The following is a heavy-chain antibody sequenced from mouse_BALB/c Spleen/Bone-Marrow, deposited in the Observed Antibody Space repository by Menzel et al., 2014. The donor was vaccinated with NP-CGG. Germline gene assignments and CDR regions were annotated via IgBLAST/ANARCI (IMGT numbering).Heavy chain of an antibody. Sequence: EVKLQESGAELVKPGASVKLSCTASGFNIKDTYMHWVKQRPEQGLEWIRRIDPANGNTKYDPKFQGKATITADTSSNTAYLQLSSLTSEDTAVYYCARGGTTATWYFDVWGAGTTVTVSS. CDR3: ARGGTTATWYFDV. J-gene: IGHJ1*01. V-gene: IGHV14-3*02. D-gene: IGHD1-2*01. CDR1: GFNIKDTY. CDR2: IDPANGNT.